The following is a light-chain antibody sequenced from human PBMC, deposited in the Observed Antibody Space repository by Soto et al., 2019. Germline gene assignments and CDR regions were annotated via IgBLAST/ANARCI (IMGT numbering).Light chain of an antibody. Sequence: DIVMTQSPDSLAVSLGERATINCKSSQSVLYTSYNENYLAWYQQRPGQPPKLLIYCASTRESGVPDRFRGNGSGTDFTLTIRSLQAEDVAVYYCQQYYSTPPTFGGGTKVEIK. CDR3: QQYYSTPPT. CDR1: QSVLYTSYNENY. J-gene: IGKJ4*01. V-gene: IGKV4-1*01. CDR2: CAS.